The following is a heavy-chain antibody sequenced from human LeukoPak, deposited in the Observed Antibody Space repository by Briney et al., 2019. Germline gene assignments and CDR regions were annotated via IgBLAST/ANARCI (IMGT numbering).Heavy chain of an antibody. Sequence: QSGGSLRLSCAASGFTFSSYAMTWVRQAPGEGLEWVSTISGSGGSTYYADSVKGRFSISRDNSKNTLYLQMNSLRAEDTAMYYCAKDLSFSGTHNWFDPWGQGTLVTVSS. CDR2: ISGSGGST. CDR1: GFTFSSYA. D-gene: IGHD1-7*01. CDR3: AKDLSFSGTHNWFDP. V-gene: IGHV3-23*01. J-gene: IGHJ5*02.